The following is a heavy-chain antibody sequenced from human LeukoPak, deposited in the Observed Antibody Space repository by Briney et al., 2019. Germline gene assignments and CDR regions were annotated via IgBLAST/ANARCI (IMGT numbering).Heavy chain of an antibody. D-gene: IGHD3-10*01. CDR3: ARRVALVRGNWFDP. J-gene: IGHJ5*02. V-gene: IGHV4-59*01. Sequence: SETLSLTGTVSGGTISSFYWGWLRPRPGQGLEGIGYIYYSGSTNYNPSLKIRVTISVDTSKNQFSLKLSSVTAADTAVYYCARRVALVRGNWFDPWGQGTLVTVSS. CDR2: IYYSGST. CDR1: GGTISSFY.